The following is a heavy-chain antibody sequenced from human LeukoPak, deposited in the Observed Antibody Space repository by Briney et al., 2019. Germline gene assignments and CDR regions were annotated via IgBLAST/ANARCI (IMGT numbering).Heavy chain of an antibody. CDR3: ARASPHKAGIALDS. Sequence: SATLSLTCTVSNGSISPHYWSRIRQPPHKGLEWIGYVFYTGGTNYNPSLKSRLTISVDTSKNQFSLKLRSVTAADTAVYYCARASPHKAGIALDSWGQGTLVTVSS. J-gene: IGHJ4*02. CDR1: NGSISPHY. D-gene: IGHD6-13*01. CDR2: VFYTGGT. V-gene: IGHV4-59*11.